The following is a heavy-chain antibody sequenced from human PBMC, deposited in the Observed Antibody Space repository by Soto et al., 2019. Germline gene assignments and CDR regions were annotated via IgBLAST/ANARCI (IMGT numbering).Heavy chain of an antibody. CDR1: GYTFTSYG. CDR2: ISAYNGNT. Sequence: QVQLVQSGAEVKKPGASVKVSCKASGYTFTSYGISWVRQAPGQGLEWMGWISAYNGNTNYAQKLQGRVTMTTDTATSTAYMELRSVRSDDTALYYCAGDKVTVTAYTWFDLWGQGPLVTVSS. CDR3: AGDKVTVTAYTWFDL. J-gene: IGHJ5*02. D-gene: IGHD2-21*02. V-gene: IGHV1-18*01.